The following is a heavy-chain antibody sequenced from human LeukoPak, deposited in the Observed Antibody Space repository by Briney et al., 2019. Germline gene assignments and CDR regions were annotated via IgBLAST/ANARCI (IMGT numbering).Heavy chain of an antibody. CDR2: ISGSGGST. CDR1: GFTFSSYG. CDR3: ARGASVVAGNDNPFDI. Sequence: PGGSLRLSCAASGFTFSSYGMSWVRQAPGKGLEWVSAISGSGGSTYYADSMKGRFTISRDNSKNSLYLQMNSLRAKDTAVYYCARGASVVAGNDNPFDIWGQGTMVTVSS. D-gene: IGHD6-19*01. J-gene: IGHJ3*02. V-gene: IGHV3-23*01.